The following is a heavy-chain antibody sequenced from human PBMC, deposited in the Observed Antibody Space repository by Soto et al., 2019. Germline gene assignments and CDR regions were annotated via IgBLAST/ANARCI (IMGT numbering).Heavy chain of an antibody. D-gene: IGHD6-13*01. Sequence: QVRLQESGPGLVKPSQTLSLTCDVSGVSISENHWSWIRQAPGKGLEWVGYVHFSGSTTYNPSLAPRLNISFDMPKSQVYLQLTSVTAADTAVYYCARFGAAAAHDDNWGRGVLVTVSS. CDR1: GVSISENH. CDR2: VHFSGST. V-gene: IGHV4-59*01. CDR3: ARFGAAAAHDDN. J-gene: IGHJ4*01.